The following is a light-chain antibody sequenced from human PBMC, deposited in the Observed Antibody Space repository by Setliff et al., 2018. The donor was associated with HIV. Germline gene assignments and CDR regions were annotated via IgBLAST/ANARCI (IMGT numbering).Light chain of an antibody. J-gene: IGLJ2*01. CDR1: SSDVGSYNL. V-gene: IGLV2-23*02. CDR3: CSYSDTNTLV. Sequence: SVLTQPASVSGSPGQSITISCTGNSSDVGSYNLVSWYQQYPGKAPKLIIFDVTKRPSPVSERFSGSKSDNTASLTISDLQVEDEATYHCCSYSDTNTLVFGGGTKVTVL. CDR2: DVT.